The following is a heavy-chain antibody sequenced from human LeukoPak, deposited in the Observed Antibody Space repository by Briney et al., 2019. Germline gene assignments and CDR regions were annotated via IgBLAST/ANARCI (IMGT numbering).Heavy chain of an antibody. Sequence: SETLSLTCSVSGGSISSYYWSWIRQPPGKGLEWIGYMYYSGSTNYNPSLKSRVTISVDTSKNQFSLKLSSVTAADTAVYYCARAGAAAGIDMYYYYYMDVWGKGATVTVSS. V-gene: IGHV4-59*12. J-gene: IGHJ6*03. CDR2: MYYSGST. D-gene: IGHD6-13*01. CDR1: GGSISSYY. CDR3: ARAGAAAGIDMYYYYYMDV.